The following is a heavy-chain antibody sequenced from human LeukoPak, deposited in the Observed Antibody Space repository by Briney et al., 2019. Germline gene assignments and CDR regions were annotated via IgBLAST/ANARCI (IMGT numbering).Heavy chain of an antibody. D-gene: IGHD3-9*01. J-gene: IGHJ4*02. CDR1: GGSFSGYY. V-gene: IGHV4-34*01. Sequence: PSETLSLTCAVYGGSFSGYYWSWIRQPPGKGLEWIGEINHSGSTNYNPSLKSRVTISVDTSKNQFSPKLSSVTAADTAVYYCATVLRYFDWLPMVDYWGQGTLVTVSS. CDR2: INHSGST. CDR3: ATVLRYFDWLPMVDY.